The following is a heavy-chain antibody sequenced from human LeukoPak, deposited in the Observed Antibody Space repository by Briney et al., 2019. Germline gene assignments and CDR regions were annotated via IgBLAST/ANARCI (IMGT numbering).Heavy chain of an antibody. CDR2: ISSSGSTI. Sequence: GGSLRLSCAASGFTFSSYEMNWVRQAPGKGLEWVSYISSSGSTIYYADSVKGRFTISRDNAKNSLYLQMNSLRSEDTAVYYCARGQLYYYDSSGYTDAFDIWGQGTMVTVSS. CDR1: GFTFSSYE. CDR3: ARGQLYYYDSSGYTDAFDI. D-gene: IGHD3-22*01. V-gene: IGHV3-48*03. J-gene: IGHJ3*02.